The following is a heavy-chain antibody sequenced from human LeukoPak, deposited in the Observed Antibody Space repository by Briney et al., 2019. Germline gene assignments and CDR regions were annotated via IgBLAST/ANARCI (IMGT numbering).Heavy chain of an antibody. CDR2: IGSGSRYI. D-gene: IGHD2-15*01. Sequence: GSLRLSCAASGFTFSAYSMNWVRQAPGKGLEWVSSIGSGSRYIYYADSVKGRFTISRDNAKDSLYLQMNSLRAEDTAVYYCAKCSGGNCYHSDDHWGQGTLVTVSP. V-gene: IGHV3-21*01. CDR3: AKCSGGNCYHSDDH. J-gene: IGHJ5*02. CDR1: GFTFSAYS.